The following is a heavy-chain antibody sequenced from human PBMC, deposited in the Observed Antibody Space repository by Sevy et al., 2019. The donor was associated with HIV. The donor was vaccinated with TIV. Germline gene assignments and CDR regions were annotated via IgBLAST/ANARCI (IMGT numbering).Heavy chain of an antibody. CDR1: GYTFIGHY. Sequence: ASVKVSCTSSGYTFIGHYLHWVRQAPGQGLEWMGWINPNTGDTRYTEKFQGRVTMTRDTSISTAYMELFTLRSDDTAVYFCARVQRGGVPDYWGQGTLVTVSS. V-gene: IGHV1-2*02. J-gene: IGHJ4*02. CDR2: INPNTGDT. CDR3: ARVQRGGVPDY. D-gene: IGHD3-10*01.